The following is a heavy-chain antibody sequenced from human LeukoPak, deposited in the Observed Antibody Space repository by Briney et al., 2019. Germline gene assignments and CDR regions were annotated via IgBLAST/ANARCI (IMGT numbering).Heavy chain of an antibody. Sequence: GGSLRLSCAASGFNVTSNYMSWVRQAPGKGLEWVSVIYSDGTTYYADSVERRFSISRDDSKDTVFLQMTNLGAEDSAVYYCARDWIWVGAGYGLDVWGQGTTVVVSS. CDR2: IYSDGTT. D-gene: IGHD3-10*01. V-gene: IGHV3-53*01. J-gene: IGHJ6*02. CDR1: GFNVTSNY. CDR3: ARDWIWVGAGYGLDV.